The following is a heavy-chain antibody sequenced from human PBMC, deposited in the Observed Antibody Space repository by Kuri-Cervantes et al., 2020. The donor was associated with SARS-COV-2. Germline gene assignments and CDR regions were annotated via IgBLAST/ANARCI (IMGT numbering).Heavy chain of an antibody. CDR2: INHSGST. Sequence: SETLSLTCAVYGGSFSGYYWSWIRQPPGKGLEWIGEINHSGSTNYNPSLKSRVTISVDTSKNQFSLKLSSVTAADTAVYYCARRPDGDFWSGYYLWGQGTLVTVSS. V-gene: IGHV4-34*01. J-gene: IGHJ5*02. CDR3: ARRPDGDFWSGYYL. D-gene: IGHD3-3*01. CDR1: GGSFSGYY.